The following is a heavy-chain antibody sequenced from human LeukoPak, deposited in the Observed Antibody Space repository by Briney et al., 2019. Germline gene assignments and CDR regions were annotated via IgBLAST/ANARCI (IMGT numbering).Heavy chain of an antibody. CDR1: GFTFSSYA. V-gene: IGHV3-30-3*01. D-gene: IGHD5-18*01. J-gene: IGHJ6*02. CDR2: ISYDGSNK. CDR3: AREPVTGVYYYYGMDV. Sequence: GGSLRPSCAASGFTFSSYAMHWVRQAPGKGLEWVAVISYDGSNKYYADSVKGRFTISRDNAKNSLYLQMNSLRDEDTAVYYCAREPVTGVYYYYGMDVWGQGTTVTVSS.